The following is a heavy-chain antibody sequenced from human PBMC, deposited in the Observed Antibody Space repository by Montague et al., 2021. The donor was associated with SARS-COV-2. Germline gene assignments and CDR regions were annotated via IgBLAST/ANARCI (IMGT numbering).Heavy chain of an antibody. Sequence: SLRLSCAASGFYFSYAMHWARQAPGKGLEWVAPISNDGSNKHYADSVKGRFTISRDNSKSTLYLQENSLRAADTAVYYCARESGSFHDGGYFDYWGQGSLVACS. V-gene: IGHV3-30*04. CDR3: ARESGSFHDGGYFDY. CDR1: GFYFSYA. CDR2: ISNDGSNK. D-gene: IGHD1-26*01. J-gene: IGHJ4*02.